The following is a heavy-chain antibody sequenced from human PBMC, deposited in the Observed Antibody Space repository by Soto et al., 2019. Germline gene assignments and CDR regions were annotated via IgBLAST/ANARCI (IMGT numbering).Heavy chain of an antibody. CDR3: ARLHITMVRGIINWFDP. CDR2: IYYSGST. D-gene: IGHD3-10*01. Sequence: SSETLSLTCAVSGGSLSSGGYSWSWIRQPPGKGLEWIGYIYYSGSTYYNPSLKSRVTISVDTSKNQFSLKLSSVTAADTAVYYCARLHITMVRGIINWFDPWGQGTLVTVSS. CDR1: GGSLSSGGYS. V-gene: IGHV4-30-2*05. J-gene: IGHJ5*02.